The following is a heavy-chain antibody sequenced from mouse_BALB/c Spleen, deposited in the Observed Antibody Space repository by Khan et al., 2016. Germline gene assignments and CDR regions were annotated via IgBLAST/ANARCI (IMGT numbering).Heavy chain of an antibody. D-gene: IGHD2-2*01. V-gene: IGHV14-3*02. CDR2: NDPANGIT. CDR3: AMRGTIHYYDTGYGF. CDR1: GFNIKDTY. J-gene: IGHJ2*01. Sequence: VQLQQPGAELVKPGASVKLSCTASGFNIKDTYMHWVKQRPEQGLEWIGRNDPANGITKYDPKFQGKATLIVDISSNTAYLQLSRLTSEDTAVYCCAMRGTIHYYDTGYGFWGRGSTLTVSS.